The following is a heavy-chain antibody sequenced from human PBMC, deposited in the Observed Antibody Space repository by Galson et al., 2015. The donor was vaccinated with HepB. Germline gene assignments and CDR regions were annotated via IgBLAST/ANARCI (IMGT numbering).Heavy chain of an antibody. CDR2: ISSSSSTI. V-gene: IGHV3-48*01. D-gene: IGHD3-3*01. J-gene: IGHJ6*02. CDR3: ARDLESGRFLEWLSPEYYGMDV. CDR1: GFTFSSYS. Sequence: SLRLSCAASGFTFSSYSMNWVRQAPGKGLEWVSYISSSSSTIYYADSVKGRFTISRDNAKNSLYLQMNSLRAEDTAVYYCARDLESGRFLEWLSPEYYGMDVWGQGTTVTVSS.